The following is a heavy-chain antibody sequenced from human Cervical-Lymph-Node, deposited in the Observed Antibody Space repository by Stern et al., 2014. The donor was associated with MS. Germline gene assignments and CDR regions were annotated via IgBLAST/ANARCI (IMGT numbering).Heavy chain of an antibody. Sequence: EVQLVESVGTLVQPGGSLRLSCAASGFTFSSYAMSWVRQAPGKGLEWVSVISGSDGSTFYADSVKGRFTISRDNSKNTLFLQMNSLRAEDTAVYYCAKVYGSGPFDYWGQGTLVTVSS. CDR1: GFTFSSYA. CDR3: AKVYGSGPFDY. V-gene: IGHV3-23*04. J-gene: IGHJ4*02. CDR2: ISGSDGST. D-gene: IGHD6-19*01.